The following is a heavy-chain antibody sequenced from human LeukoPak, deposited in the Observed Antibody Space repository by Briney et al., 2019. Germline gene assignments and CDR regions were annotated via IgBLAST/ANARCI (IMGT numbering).Heavy chain of an antibody. CDR1: GFTFSDFW. J-gene: IGHJ4*02. CDR3: TKGRSNHY. V-gene: IGHV3-7*01. Sequence: PGGSLRLSCAASGFTFSDFWMGWVRQAPGKGLEWVANINQGGSESYYVDSVKGRFTISRVNAKKSLFLQMNSLRAEDTAVYYCTKGRSNHYWGQGTLVTVST. CDR2: INQGGSES. D-gene: IGHD4-11*01.